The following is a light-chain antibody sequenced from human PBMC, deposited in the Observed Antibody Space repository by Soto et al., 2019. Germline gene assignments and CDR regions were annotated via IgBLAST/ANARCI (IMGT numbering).Light chain of an antibody. CDR3: QQYNSYSLT. V-gene: IGKV1-5*03. CDR2: KAS. J-gene: IGKJ1*01. Sequence: DIPMTQSPSTLSASVGDRVTITCRASQSISSWLAWYQQKPGKAPKLLIYKASSLEGGVPSRFSGSGSGTEFTLTISSLQPDDFATYYCQQYNSYSLTFGQGTKVEI. CDR1: QSISSW.